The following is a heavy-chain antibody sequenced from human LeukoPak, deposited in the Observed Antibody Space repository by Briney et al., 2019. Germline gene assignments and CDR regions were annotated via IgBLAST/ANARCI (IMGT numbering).Heavy chain of an antibody. CDR3: ARARGITRYYDSSGQEFDY. J-gene: IGHJ4*02. Sequence: SQTLSLTCTVSGGSISSGGYYWSWIRQHPGKGLEWIGYIYYSGSTYYNPSLKSRVTISVDTSKNQFSLKLSSVTAADTAVYYCARARGITRYYDSSGQEFDYWGQGTLVTISS. CDR2: IYYSGST. V-gene: IGHV4-31*03. D-gene: IGHD3-22*01. CDR1: GGSISSGGYY.